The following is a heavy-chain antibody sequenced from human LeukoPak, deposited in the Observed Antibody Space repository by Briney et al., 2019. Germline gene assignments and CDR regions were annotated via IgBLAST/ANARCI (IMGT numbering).Heavy chain of an antibody. Sequence: GGSLRLSCAASGFTFSNFAMSWVRQAPGKGLECVSLISANGGATYYADSVKGRFTLSRDNSKNTLYLQMNSLRAEDTAVYYCARRGEGSRSYVFDIWGQGTMVTVSS. V-gene: IGHV3-23*01. J-gene: IGHJ3*02. CDR3: ARRGEGSRSYVFDI. CDR2: ISANGGAT. CDR1: GFTFSNFA. D-gene: IGHD2-15*01.